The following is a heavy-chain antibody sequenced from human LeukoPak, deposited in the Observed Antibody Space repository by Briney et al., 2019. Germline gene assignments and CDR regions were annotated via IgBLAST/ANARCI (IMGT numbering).Heavy chain of an antibody. CDR1: GVSFSDYA. V-gene: IGHV3-23*01. D-gene: IGHD3-3*01. Sequence: PGGSLTLSCAVSGVSFSDYAMNWVRLAPGTGLQWVSSISGSGGSTYYADSVKGRFSISRDNPKNTLSLQMNSLRAEDTALYYCVKGGQRYDFWRFDYWGQGTVVTVSS. CDR2: ISGSGGST. CDR3: VKGGQRYDFWRFDY. J-gene: IGHJ4*02.